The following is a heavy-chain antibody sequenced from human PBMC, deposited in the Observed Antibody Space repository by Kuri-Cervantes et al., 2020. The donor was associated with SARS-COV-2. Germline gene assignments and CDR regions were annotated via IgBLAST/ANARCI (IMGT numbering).Heavy chain of an antibody. CDR3: ASRKRELVYATRGGYFDL. Sequence: SVKVSCKASGGTFSSYAISWVRQAPGQGLEWMGGIVPIFGTANYAQKFQGRVTITADESTSTAYMELSSLRSEDTAVYYCASRKRELVYATRGGYFDLWGRGTLVTVSS. CDR2: IVPIFGTA. D-gene: IGHD2-8*01. V-gene: IGHV1-69*13. CDR1: GGTFSSYA. J-gene: IGHJ2*01.